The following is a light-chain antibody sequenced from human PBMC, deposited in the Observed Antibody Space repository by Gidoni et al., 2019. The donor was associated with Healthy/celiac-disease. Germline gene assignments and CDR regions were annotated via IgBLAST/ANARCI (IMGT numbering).Light chain of an antibody. CDR1: NIGSKS. J-gene: IGLJ2*01. V-gene: IGLV3-21*03. CDR2: DDS. Sequence: SYVLHPQPSGSVAPGKTARITRGGNNIGSKSVHWYQQKPGQAPVLVVYDDSDRPSGIPERFSGSNSGNTATLTISRVEAGDEADYYCQVWDSSSDHVVFGGGTKLTVL. CDR3: QVWDSSSDHVV.